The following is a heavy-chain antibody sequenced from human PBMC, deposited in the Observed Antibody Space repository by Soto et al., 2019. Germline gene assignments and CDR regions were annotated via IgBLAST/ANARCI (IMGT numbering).Heavy chain of an antibody. D-gene: IGHD2-2*01. CDR1: GLTFRYDG. V-gene: IGHV3-23*01. Sequence: PGGSLRLSCAASGLTFRYDGMSWVRQAPGKGLEWVSSIRGNGGNTHYADSVEGRLTISRDNSKNTLYLQMNSLRAEDTAIYYCAKSPDTSTYWYFDLWGRGTLVTVS. J-gene: IGHJ2*01. CDR3: AKSPDTSTYWYFDL. CDR2: IRGNGGNT.